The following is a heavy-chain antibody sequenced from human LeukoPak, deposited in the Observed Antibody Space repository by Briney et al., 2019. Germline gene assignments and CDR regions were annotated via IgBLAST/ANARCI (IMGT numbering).Heavy chain of an antibody. CDR1: GFTFINAW. V-gene: IGHV3-15*01. Sequence: GGSLRLSCAASGFTFINAWMNWVRQAPGKGLEWVGRIKSKTDGGTTDYAAPVKGRFTISRDDSKSIAYLQMNSLKTEDTAVYYCTRCARFGTTSGLRYYFDYWGQGTLVTVSS. J-gene: IGHJ4*02. D-gene: IGHD6-19*01. CDR2: IKSKTDGGTT. CDR3: TRCARFGTTSGLRYYFDY.